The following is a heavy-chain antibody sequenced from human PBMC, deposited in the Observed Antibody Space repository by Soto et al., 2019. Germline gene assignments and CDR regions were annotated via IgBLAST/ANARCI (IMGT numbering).Heavy chain of an antibody. CDR2: ITTYNGDT. CDR1: GYSFTGYG. CDR3: ARGRGYSLIPVVDDAVDV. V-gene: IGHV1-18*04. J-gene: IGHJ3*01. Sequence: ASVKVSCKASGYSFTGYGINWVRQAPGQGLQWLGRITTYNGDTNYAQNFQGRVTMTTDTSTSTTYMELRSLRSDNTAVYFCARGRGYSLIPVVDDAVDVWGQGTLVTVSS. D-gene: IGHD5-12*01.